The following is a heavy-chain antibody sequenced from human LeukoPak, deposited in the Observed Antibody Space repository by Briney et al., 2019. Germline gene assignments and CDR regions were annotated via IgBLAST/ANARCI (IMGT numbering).Heavy chain of an antibody. CDR2: IYTSGST. CDR3: ARTDLWSGYLHFDY. Sequence: SETLSLTCTVSGGSISSYYWSWIRQPAGKGLEWIGRIYTSGSTNYNPSLKSRVTMSVDTSKNQFSLKMSSVTAADTAVYYCARTDLWSGYLHFDYWGRGTLVTVSS. CDR1: GGSISSYY. V-gene: IGHV4-4*07. J-gene: IGHJ4*02. D-gene: IGHD3-3*01.